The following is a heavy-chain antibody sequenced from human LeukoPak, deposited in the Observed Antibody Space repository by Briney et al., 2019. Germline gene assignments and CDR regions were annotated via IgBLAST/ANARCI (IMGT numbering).Heavy chain of an antibody. D-gene: IGHD6-13*01. Sequence: SETLSLTCAVYGGSLSGYYWSWIRQPPGKGLEWIGEINHSGSTNYNPSLKSRVTISVDTSKNQFSLKLSSVTAADTAVYYCASAHGYSSSWYVVWGQGTLVTVSS. CDR3: ASAHGYSSSWYVV. J-gene: IGHJ4*02. V-gene: IGHV4-34*01. CDR2: INHSGST. CDR1: GGSLSGYY.